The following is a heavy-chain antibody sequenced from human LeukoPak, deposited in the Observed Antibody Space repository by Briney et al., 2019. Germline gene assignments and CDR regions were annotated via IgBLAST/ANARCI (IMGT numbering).Heavy chain of an antibody. CDR3: ARFQIVVVPAAINWFDP. J-gene: IGHJ5*02. D-gene: IGHD2-2*02. Sequence: ASVKVSCKASGYTFTGYYMHWVRQAPGQGLEWMGWIHPNSGGTNYAQKFQGRVTMTRDTSISTAYMELSRLRSDDTAVYYCARFQIVVVPAAINWFDPWGQGTLVTVSS. V-gene: IGHV1-2*02. CDR1: GYTFTGYY. CDR2: IHPNSGGT.